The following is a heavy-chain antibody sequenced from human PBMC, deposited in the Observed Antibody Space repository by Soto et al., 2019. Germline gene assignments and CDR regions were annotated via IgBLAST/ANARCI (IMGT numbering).Heavy chain of an antibody. CDR1: GFTFSGYW. D-gene: IGHD3-22*01. CDR2: ISSGRSTT. J-gene: IGHJ6*02. Sequence: GGSLRLSCAVSGFTFSGYWMHWVRQAPGKGLVWVSRISSGRSTTNYADSVKGRFTISRDNAKNTLYLQMNSLRAEDTAVYYCARMTYYYDSSGYPHYYYYGMDVWGQGTKVTVS. V-gene: IGHV3-74*01. CDR3: ARMTYYYDSSGYPHYYYYGMDV.